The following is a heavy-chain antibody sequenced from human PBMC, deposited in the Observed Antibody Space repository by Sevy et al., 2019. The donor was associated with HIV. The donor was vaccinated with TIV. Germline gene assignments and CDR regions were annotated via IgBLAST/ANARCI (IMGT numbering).Heavy chain of an antibody. D-gene: IGHD6-19*01. V-gene: IGHV3-23*01. CDR1: GFTFSSYA. CDR2: ISGSGGST. Sequence: GGSLRLSCAASGFTFSSYAMSWVRQAPGKGLEWVSAISGSGGSTYYADSVKGRFTISRDNSKNTLYLQMNSLRAEDTAVYYCAKVLRGSGWYGNDFDIWGQGTMVTVSS. CDR3: AKVLRGSGWYGNDFDI. J-gene: IGHJ3*02.